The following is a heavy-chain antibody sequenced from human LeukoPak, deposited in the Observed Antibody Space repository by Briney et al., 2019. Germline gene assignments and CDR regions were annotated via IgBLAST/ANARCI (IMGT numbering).Heavy chain of an antibody. J-gene: IGHJ4*02. V-gene: IGHV3-23*01. CDR2: ISGSGGST. CDR1: GFTFSSYA. CDR3: AKRIYDFWSGYYRRAENHFDY. D-gene: IGHD3-3*01. Sequence: GGSLRLSCAVSGFTFSSYAMSWVRQAPGKGLEWVSAISGSGGSTYYADSVKGRFTISRDNSKNTLYLQMNSLRAEDTAVYYCAKRIYDFWSGYYRRAENHFDYWGQGTLVTVSS.